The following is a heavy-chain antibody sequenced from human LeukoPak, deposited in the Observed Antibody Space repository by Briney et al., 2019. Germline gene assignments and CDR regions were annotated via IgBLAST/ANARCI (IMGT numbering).Heavy chain of an antibody. CDR1: GGSISSYY. Sequence: PSETLSLTCTVSGGSISSYYWSWIRPPPGKGLEWLGYISYSGSTNYNPSLNSRVTISVDTSKNQVSLKLTSVTAADTAVYYCATVDTAMGKDSWGQGTLVTVSS. V-gene: IGHV4-59*08. D-gene: IGHD5-18*01. CDR3: ATVDTAMGKDS. J-gene: IGHJ4*02. CDR2: ISYSGST.